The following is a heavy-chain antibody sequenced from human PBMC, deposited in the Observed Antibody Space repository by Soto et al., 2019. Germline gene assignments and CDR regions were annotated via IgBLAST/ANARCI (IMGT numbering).Heavy chain of an antibody. Sequence: GASVKVSCKASGYTFTSYDINWVRQATGQGREWMGWMNPNSGNTGYAQKFQGRVTMTRNTSISTAYMELSSLRSEDTAVYYCARGGLGDYDILTGYYSYYYYYGMDVWGQGXTVTVSS. J-gene: IGHJ6*02. CDR3: ARGGLGDYDILTGYYSYYYYYGMDV. V-gene: IGHV1-8*01. D-gene: IGHD3-9*01. CDR2: MNPNSGNT. CDR1: GYTFTSYD.